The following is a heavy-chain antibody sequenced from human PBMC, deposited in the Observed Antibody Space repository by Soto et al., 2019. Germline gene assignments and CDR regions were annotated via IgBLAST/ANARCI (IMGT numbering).Heavy chain of an antibody. CDR2: IKQDGSEK. CDR1: GFSFSDYW. D-gene: IGHD2-2*01. J-gene: IGHJ6*03. Sequence: EVQLVESVGGLVQPGGSLRLSCAAAGFSFSDYWMTWVRQPPGKGLEWVANIKQDGSEKYYADSVKGRFTISRDNAKSSLYLQMNSLRAEDTAVYYCARSRAGRTAASYYDYMDVWGKGTTVTVSS. CDR3: ARSRAGRTAASYYDYMDV. V-gene: IGHV3-7*01.